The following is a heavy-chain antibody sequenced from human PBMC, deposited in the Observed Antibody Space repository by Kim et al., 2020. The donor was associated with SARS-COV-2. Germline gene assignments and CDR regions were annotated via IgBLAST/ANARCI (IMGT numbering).Heavy chain of an antibody. D-gene: IGHD2-2*01. CDR1: GFSFSSYD. CDR3: ARGPYCSITTCPVGDAFD. J-gene: IGHJ3*02. V-gene: IGHV3-13*01. CDR2: IGTAGDT. Sequence: GGSLRLSCAASGFSFSSYDMHWVRQGSRKGLEWVSTIGTAGDTFYAGSVKGRFTISRENARNSLYLQMDSLSAEDTAVYFCARGPYCSITTCPVGDAFD.